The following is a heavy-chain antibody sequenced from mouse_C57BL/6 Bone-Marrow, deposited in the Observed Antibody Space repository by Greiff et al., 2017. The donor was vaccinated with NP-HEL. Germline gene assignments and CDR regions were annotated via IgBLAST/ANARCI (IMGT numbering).Heavy chain of an antibody. V-gene: IGHV1-81*01. CDR3: ARSPYYYGSTFDY. J-gene: IGHJ2*01. D-gene: IGHD1-1*01. CDR2: IYPRSGNT. Sequence: QVHVKQSGAELARPGASVKLSCKASGYTFTSYGISWVKQRTGQGLEWIGEIYPRSGNTYYNEKFKGKATLTADKSSSTAYMELRSLTSEDSAVYFCARSPYYYGSTFDYWGQGTTLTVSS. CDR1: GYTFTSYG.